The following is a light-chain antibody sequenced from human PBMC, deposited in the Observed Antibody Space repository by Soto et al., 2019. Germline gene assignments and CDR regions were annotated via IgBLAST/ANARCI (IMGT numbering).Light chain of an antibody. CDR3: AVWDDSLNGYV. V-gene: IGLV1-40*01. CDR2: AHI. J-gene: IGLJ1*01. CDR1: SSNIGAGYD. Sequence: QSVLTQPPSVSGAPGQRVTISCTGSSSNIGAGYDVHWYRQLPGTAPKLLIYAHIQRPSGVPDRFSGSTSGTSASLAISGLQSEDEADYYCAVWDDSLNGYVFGTGTKV.